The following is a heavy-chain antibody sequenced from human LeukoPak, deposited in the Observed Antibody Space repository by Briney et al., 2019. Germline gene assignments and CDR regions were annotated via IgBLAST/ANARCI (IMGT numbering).Heavy chain of an antibody. D-gene: IGHD2-2*02. V-gene: IGHV3-30*04. J-gene: IGHJ4*02. CDR3: AREDQDIVVVPAAIGVDY. CDR1: GFTFSSYA. CDR2: ISYDGSNK. Sequence: GGSLRLSCAASGFTFSSYAMHWVRQAPGKGLEWVAVISYDGSNKYYADSVKGRFTISRDNSKNTLYLQMNSLRAEDTAVYYCAREDQDIVVVPAAIGVDYWGQGTLVTVSS.